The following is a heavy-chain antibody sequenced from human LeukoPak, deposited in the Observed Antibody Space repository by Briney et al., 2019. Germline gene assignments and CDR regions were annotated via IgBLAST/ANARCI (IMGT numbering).Heavy chain of an antibody. D-gene: IGHD1-26*01. CDR1: GFSFTNAW. CDR2: IRSKTDGGTT. J-gene: IGHJ5*02. V-gene: IGHV3-15*01. CDR3: TSGGHYFDP. Sequence: GGSLRLSCTASGFSFTNAWMSWVRQAPGKGLEWVGRIRSKTDGGTTDYAAALKGRFIISRDDSRNTLYLQMNSLQIEDTAIYSCTSGGHYFDPWGQGTRVTVSS.